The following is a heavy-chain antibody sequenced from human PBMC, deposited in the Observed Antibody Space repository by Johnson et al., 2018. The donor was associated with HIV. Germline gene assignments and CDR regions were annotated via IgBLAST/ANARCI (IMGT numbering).Heavy chain of an antibody. CDR2: INWNGGST. CDR1: GFKFDDYG. V-gene: IGHV3-20*04. CDR3: ASGAAPDAFDI. Sequence: VQLVESGGGVVRPGGSLRLSCVVSGFKFDDYGMNWVRQAPGKGLEWVSGINWNGGSTTYADSVKGRFTISRDNAKNSLYLQMNSLRTEDTALYYCASGAAPDAFDIWGQGTMVTVSS. J-gene: IGHJ3*02. D-gene: IGHD6-25*01.